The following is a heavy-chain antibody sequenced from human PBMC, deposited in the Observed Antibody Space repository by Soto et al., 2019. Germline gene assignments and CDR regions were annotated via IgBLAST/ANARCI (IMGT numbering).Heavy chain of an antibody. CDR3: ARTYCTTTSCQAHGMDV. Sequence: QVQLQESGPGLVKPSETLSLTCTVSGGSVNSGSYYWTWIRQPPGKGLEWIGYLYYNTNTNYNPSLKTRFTMSVDTSKNQFSLKLSSVTAADTAVYYCARTYCTTTSCQAHGMDVWGQGTTVTVSS. V-gene: IGHV4-61*01. CDR2: LYYNTNT. CDR1: GGSVNSGSYY. D-gene: IGHD2-2*01. J-gene: IGHJ6*02.